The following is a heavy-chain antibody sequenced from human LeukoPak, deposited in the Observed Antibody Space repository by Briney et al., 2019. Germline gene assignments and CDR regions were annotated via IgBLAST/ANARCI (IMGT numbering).Heavy chain of an antibody. J-gene: IGHJ5*02. CDR3: ARDCGRRKILEWLNWFDP. Sequence: PGGSLRLSCAASGFTFSSYSMNWVRQAPGKGLEWVSSISSSSSYIYYADSVKGRFTISRDNAKNSLYLQMNSLRAEDTAVYYCARDCGRRKILEWLNWFDPWGQGTLVTVSS. CDR1: GFTFSSYS. D-gene: IGHD3-3*01. CDR2: ISSSSSYI. V-gene: IGHV3-21*01.